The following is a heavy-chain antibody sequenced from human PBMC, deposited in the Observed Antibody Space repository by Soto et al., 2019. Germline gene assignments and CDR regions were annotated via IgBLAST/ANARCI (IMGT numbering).Heavy chain of an antibody. Sequence: QVQLQQWGAGLLKPSETLSLTCAVYGGSFSGYYWSWIRQPPGKGLEWIGEINHSGSTNYNPSLNGRVPIALDTPNNQFSLKLSSVTAADTAVYYCASLSPQVALSWYMAYWGQGTLVTVSS. CDR3: ASLSPQVALSWYMAY. D-gene: IGHD6-13*01. J-gene: IGHJ4*02. V-gene: IGHV4-34*01. CDR2: INHSGST. CDR1: GGSFSGYY.